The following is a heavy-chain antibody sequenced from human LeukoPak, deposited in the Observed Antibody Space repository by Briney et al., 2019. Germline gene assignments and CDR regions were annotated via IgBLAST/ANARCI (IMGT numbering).Heavy chain of an antibody. CDR3: ARGQHDSRGYYFVDY. Sequence: GGSLRLSCAASGFTLSAYSMNWVRQAPGKGLEWVSYISGGGSTIYYADSVKGRFTISRDNAKNSLYLKMNSLRADDTAVYYCARGQHDSRGYYFVDYWGQGTLVTVSS. D-gene: IGHD3-22*01. CDR1: GFTLSAYS. CDR2: ISGGGSTI. V-gene: IGHV3-48*04. J-gene: IGHJ4*02.